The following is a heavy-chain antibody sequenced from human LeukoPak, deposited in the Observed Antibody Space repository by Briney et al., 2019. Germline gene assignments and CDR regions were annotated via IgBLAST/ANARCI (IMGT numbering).Heavy chain of an antibody. J-gene: IGHJ4*02. Sequence: PSETLSLTCTVSGDSISSRSYYWGWIRQPPGKGLEWIGRMYYSESTYYNPSLKSRVTISVDTSKNQFSLKLSSVPAADTAVYYCARLGDYGSGSSSYWGQGTLVTVSS. V-gene: IGHV4-39*01. CDR1: GDSISSRSYY. CDR2: MYYSEST. D-gene: IGHD3-10*01. CDR3: ARLGDYGSGSSSY.